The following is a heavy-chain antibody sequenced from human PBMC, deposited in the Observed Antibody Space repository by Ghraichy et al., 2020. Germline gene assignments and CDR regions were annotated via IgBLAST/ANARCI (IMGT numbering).Heavy chain of an antibody. Sequence: GGSLRLSCAASRFTFSNAWMNWVRQAPGKGLEWVGRIKSKTDGGTTDYAAPVKDRFTISRDDSKNTLYLQMNSLKTEDTAVYYCTADSEIFGVVPKRDAFDIWGQGTMVTVSS. D-gene: IGHD3-3*01. CDR3: TADSEIFGVVPKRDAFDI. CDR1: RFTFSNAW. V-gene: IGHV3-15*01. CDR2: IKSKTDGGTT. J-gene: IGHJ3*02.